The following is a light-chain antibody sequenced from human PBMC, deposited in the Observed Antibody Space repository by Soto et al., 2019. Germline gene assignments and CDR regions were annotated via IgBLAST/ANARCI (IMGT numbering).Light chain of an antibody. CDR1: QTISSH. Sequence: DIPMTQSPSTLSGSKGDRATITCRASQTISSHLAWYQQKPGKAPKLLIYKASTLKSGVPSRFSGSGSGTEFTLTISSLQPDDFATYYCQHYNSYLEALGHGTKADIK. J-gene: IGKJ1*01. V-gene: IGKV1-5*03. CDR3: QHYNSYLEA. CDR2: KAS.